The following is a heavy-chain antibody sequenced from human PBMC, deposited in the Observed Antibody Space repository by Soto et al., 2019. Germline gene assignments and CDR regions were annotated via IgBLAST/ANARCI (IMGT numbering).Heavy chain of an antibody. CDR3: ARDRSTVELGYYYGMDV. D-gene: IGHD1-7*01. V-gene: IGHV3-30-3*01. J-gene: IGHJ6*01. CDR1: GFTFSSYA. Sequence: WGSLIVSCAASGFTFSSYAMHWVRQAPGKGLEWVAVISYDGSNKYYADSVKGRFTISRGNSKNTLYLQMNSLRAEDTAVYYCARDRSTVELGYYYGMDVWGQGTPVTVSS. CDR2: ISYDGSNK.